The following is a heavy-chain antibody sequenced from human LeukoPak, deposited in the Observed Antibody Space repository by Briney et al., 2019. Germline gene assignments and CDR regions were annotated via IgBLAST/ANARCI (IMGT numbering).Heavy chain of an antibody. J-gene: IGHJ4*02. Sequence: SVKVSCKASGGTFSSYAISWVRQAPGQGLEWMGRIIPILGIANYAQKFQGRVTITADKSTSTAYMELSSLRSEDTAVYYCARDPPRDSEGGYYFDYWGQGTLVTVSS. CDR2: IIPILGIA. D-gene: IGHD3-16*01. V-gene: IGHV1-69*04. CDR1: GGTFSSYA. CDR3: ARDPPRDSEGGYYFDY.